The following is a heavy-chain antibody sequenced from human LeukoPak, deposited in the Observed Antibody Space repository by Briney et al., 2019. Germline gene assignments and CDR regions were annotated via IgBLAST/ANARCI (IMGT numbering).Heavy chain of an antibody. D-gene: IGHD2-2*01. V-gene: IGHV3-48*03. J-gene: IGHJ4*02. Sequence: GGALRLSCAASGFTFISYEMNWVRQAPGKGLEWVSYISSSCSTIYYADPVKGRFTISRDNAKNSLYLQMNSLRAEDTAVYYCARHPRVVGSATRQYYFDYWGQGTLVTVSS. CDR1: GFTFISYE. CDR2: ISSSCSTI. CDR3: ARHPRVVGSATRQYYFDY.